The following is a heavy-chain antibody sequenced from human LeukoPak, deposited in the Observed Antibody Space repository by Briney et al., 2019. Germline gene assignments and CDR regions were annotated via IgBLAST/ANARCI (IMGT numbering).Heavy chain of an antibody. D-gene: IGHD5-18*01. CDR1: GFTFSTYW. Sequence: QPGGSLRLSCAASGFTFSTYWMSWVRQAPGKGLEWVANIQPDGSEQYYVDSVKGRFIISRDNAKNSLYLQMNSLRADDTAVYYCARAGYTYGSDYWGQGTLATVSS. V-gene: IGHV3-7*04. J-gene: IGHJ4*02. CDR3: ARAGYTYGSDY. CDR2: IQPDGSEQ.